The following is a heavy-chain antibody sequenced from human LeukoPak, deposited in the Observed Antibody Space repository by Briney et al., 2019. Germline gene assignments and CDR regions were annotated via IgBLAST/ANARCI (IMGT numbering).Heavy chain of an antibody. J-gene: IGHJ6*02. CDR2: INSDGSST. V-gene: IGHV3-74*01. D-gene: IGHD3-22*01. CDR3: ARGSNVGYDSSGYYRPPTEYYGMDV. Sequence: GGSLRLSCAASGFTFSSYWMHWARQAPGKGLVWVSRINSDGSSTSYADSVKGRFTIPRDNAKNTLYLQMNSLRAEDTAVYYCARGSNVGYDSSGYYRPPTEYYGMDVWGQGTTVTVSS. CDR1: GFTFSSYW.